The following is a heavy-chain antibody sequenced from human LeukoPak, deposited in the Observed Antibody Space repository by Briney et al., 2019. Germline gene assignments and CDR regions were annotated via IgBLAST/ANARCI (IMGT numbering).Heavy chain of an antibody. Sequence: SETLSLTCAVSGGSISSSNWWSWVRQPPGKGLEWIGEIYHSGSTNYNPSLKSRATISVDKSKNQFSLKLSSVTAADTAVYYCARGGYCSGGSCYHFDYWGQGTLVTVSS. CDR2: IYHSGST. CDR1: GGSISSSNW. J-gene: IGHJ4*02. V-gene: IGHV4-4*02. CDR3: ARGGYCSGGSCYHFDY. D-gene: IGHD2-15*01.